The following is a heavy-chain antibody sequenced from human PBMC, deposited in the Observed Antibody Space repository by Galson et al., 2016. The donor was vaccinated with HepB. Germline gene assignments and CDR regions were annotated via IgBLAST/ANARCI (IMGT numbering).Heavy chain of an antibody. V-gene: IGHV3-23*01. J-gene: IGHJ4*02. CDR1: GFTFSSYA. D-gene: IGHD1-26*01. Sequence: SLRLSCAASGFTFSSYAMSWVRQAPGKGLEWVSTISGSGGRTYYADSVKGRFTISRDNVKNSLYLQMNSLRAEDTAVYYCAGGDIVGAIFDYWGQGTLVTVSS. CDR3: AGGDIVGAIFDY. CDR2: ISGSGGRT.